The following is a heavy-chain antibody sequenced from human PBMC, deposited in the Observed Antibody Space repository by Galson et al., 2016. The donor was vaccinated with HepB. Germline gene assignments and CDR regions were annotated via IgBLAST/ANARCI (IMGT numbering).Heavy chain of an antibody. D-gene: IGHD1-26*01. J-gene: IGHJ5*02. V-gene: IGHV3-49*03. Sequence: SLRLSCAASGFTFGDYAVIWFRQAPGKGLEWVSFIRSKAYGERTMYAASVKGRFTISRDDSKSIAYLQMDSLQTDDTAVYYCTRDENRRCYYDPWGQGSLVTVSS. CDR1: GFTFGDYA. CDR3: TRDENRRCYYDP. CDR2: IRSKAYGERT.